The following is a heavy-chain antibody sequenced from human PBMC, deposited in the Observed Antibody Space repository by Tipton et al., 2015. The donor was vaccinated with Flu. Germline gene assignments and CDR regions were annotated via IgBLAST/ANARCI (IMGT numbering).Heavy chain of an antibody. CDR1: GYSISSGYY. CDR2: IHHSGST. V-gene: IGHV4-38-2*02. CDR3: AREAGADYFDY. J-gene: IGHJ4*02. Sequence: TLSLTCAVSGYSISSGYYWGWIRQPPGRGLEWIGSIHHSGSTYYNPSLKSRVTISVDTSKNQFSLKLSSVTAADTAVYYCAREAGADYFDYWGQGTLVPVSS.